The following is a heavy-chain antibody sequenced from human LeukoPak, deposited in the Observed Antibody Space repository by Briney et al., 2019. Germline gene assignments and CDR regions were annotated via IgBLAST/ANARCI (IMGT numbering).Heavy chain of an antibody. CDR2: INHSGST. J-gene: IGHJ6*02. CDR1: GGSFSGYY. CDR3: ARVSGFYYYGSGTANYYYYGMDV. D-gene: IGHD3-10*01. Sequence: PSETLSLTCAVYGGSFSGYYWSWIRQPPGKGLEWIGEINHSGSTNYSPSLKSRVTISVDTSKNQFSLKLSSVTAADTAVYYCARVSGFYYYGSGTANYYYYGMDVWRQGTTVTVSS. V-gene: IGHV4-34*01.